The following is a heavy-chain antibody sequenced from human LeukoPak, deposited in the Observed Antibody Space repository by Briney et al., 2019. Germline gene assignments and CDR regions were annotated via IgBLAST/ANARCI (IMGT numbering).Heavy chain of an antibody. Sequence: GGSLRLSCAASGFSFGSYWMNWVRQAPGKGLEWVANIESDGSEKNYVDSAKGRFTISRDNAKNSLYLQMNSLRAEDTAVYYCAGGMGWISDYWGQGTLVTVSS. J-gene: IGHJ4*02. CDR1: GFSFGSYW. V-gene: IGHV3-7*03. CDR3: AGGMGWISDY. CDR2: IESDGSEK. D-gene: IGHD6-19*01.